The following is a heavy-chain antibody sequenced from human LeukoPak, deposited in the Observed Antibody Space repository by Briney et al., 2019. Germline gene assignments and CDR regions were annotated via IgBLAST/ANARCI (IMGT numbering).Heavy chain of an antibody. CDR3: ASITTVTINAFDI. V-gene: IGHV4-30-2*01. CDR1: GGSISSGGYS. CDR2: IYHSGST. D-gene: IGHD4-17*01. Sequence: SETLSLTCAVSGGSISSGGYSWSWIRQPPGKGLEWIGYIYHSGSTYYNPSLKSRVTISVDRSKNQFSLKLSSVTAADTAVYYCASITTVTINAFDIWGQGTMVTVSS. J-gene: IGHJ3*02.